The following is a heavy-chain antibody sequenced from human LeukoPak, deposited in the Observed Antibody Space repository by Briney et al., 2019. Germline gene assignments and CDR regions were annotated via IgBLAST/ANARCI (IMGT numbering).Heavy chain of an antibody. D-gene: IGHD2-21*01. J-gene: IGHJ3*02. V-gene: IGHV3-7*01. CDR2: IKKDGREK. CDR3: ARDWRLFPPFVM. CDR1: GFTLSSFW. Sequence: GGSLSLSCVASGFTLSSFWMRWVRQAPGEGMGWEANIKKDGREKYYGDSVKGRFTISRDTAKISLYLQMNSLRVEGAAVYLCARDWRLFPPFVMSGEGTIVAVSS.